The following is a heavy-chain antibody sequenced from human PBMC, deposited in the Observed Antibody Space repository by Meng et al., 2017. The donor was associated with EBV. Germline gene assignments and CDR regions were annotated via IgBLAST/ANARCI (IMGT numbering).Heavy chain of an antibody. CDR1: GGTFSSYA. CDR3: ARVEGSGSYYNSHEYFQH. D-gene: IGHD3-10*01. Sequence: QWQWGQAGVGVKKLGASGKVSCKASGGTFSSYAISWVRQAPGQGLEWMGGIIPIFGTANYAQKFQGRVTITADESTSTAYMELSSLRSEDTAVYYCARVEGSGSYYNSHEYFQHWGQGTLVTVSS. V-gene: IGHV1-69*01. CDR2: IIPIFGTA. J-gene: IGHJ1*01.